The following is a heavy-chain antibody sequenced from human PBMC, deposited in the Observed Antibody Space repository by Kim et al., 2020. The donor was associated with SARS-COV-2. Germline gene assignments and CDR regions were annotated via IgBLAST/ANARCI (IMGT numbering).Heavy chain of an antibody. CDR1: GFTFSSFA. CDR3: AIKGITARGHRDLDT. CDR2: ISDGGGDT. V-gene: IGHV3-23*01. D-gene: IGHD6-13*01. J-gene: IGHJ2*01. Sequence: GGSLRLSCAASGFTFSSFAMTWVRQAPGKGLAWVSIISDGGGDTFYADSVKGRFTISRDNSKNSLYLQMNSLRAEDTAVYYCAIKGITARGHRDLDTWGLGTLVTVSS.